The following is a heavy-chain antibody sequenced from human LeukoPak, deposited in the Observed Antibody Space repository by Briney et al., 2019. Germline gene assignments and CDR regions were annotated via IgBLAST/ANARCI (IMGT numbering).Heavy chain of an antibody. Sequence: ASVKVSCKPSGYTFTGYYMHWVRQAPGQGLEWMGWINPNSGGTNYAQKFQGRVTMTRDTSISTAYMELSRLRSDDTAVYYCARTQLWFGELFPWGQGTLVTVSS. CDR1: GYTFTGYY. J-gene: IGHJ5*02. CDR3: ARTQLWFGELFP. V-gene: IGHV1-2*02. CDR2: INPNSGGT. D-gene: IGHD3-10*01.